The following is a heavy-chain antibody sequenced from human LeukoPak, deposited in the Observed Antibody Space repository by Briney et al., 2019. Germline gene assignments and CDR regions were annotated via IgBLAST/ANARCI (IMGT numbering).Heavy chain of an antibody. Sequence: GASVKVSCKASGGTFSSYAISWVRQAPGQGLEWMGRIIPILGIANYAQKFQGRVTTTADKSTSTAYMELSSLRSEDTAVYYCASPSGFRDYGDRSSLDYWGQGTLVTVSS. D-gene: IGHD4-17*01. CDR3: ASPSGFRDYGDRSSLDY. J-gene: IGHJ4*02. CDR2: IIPILGIA. V-gene: IGHV1-69*04. CDR1: GGTFSSYA.